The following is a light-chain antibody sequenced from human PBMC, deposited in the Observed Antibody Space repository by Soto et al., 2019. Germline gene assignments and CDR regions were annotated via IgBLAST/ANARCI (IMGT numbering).Light chain of an antibody. Sequence: EIVMTQSPDTLSLSPGEGATLSCRVSQSIRSNSAWYQQRPGQAPRLLMYGASTRADGIPARFTGSGSGTEFTLTISSLQSEDFAVYYCQQYHIWPPWTSGQGTKVELK. CDR1: QSIRSN. CDR2: GAS. CDR3: QQYHIWPPWT. V-gene: IGKV3-15*01. J-gene: IGKJ1*01.